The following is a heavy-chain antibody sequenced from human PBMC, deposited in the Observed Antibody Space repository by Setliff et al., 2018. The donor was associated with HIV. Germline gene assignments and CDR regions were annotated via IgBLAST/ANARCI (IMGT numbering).Heavy chain of an antibody. Sequence: GESLKISCKGSGYSFSNYWIGWMRQLRGKGLEWMGIIYPTDSDTRYSPSFQGRFTISRDNSKNTLYLQMNSLRAEDTAVYYCARDRVESLWFGDLNYMDVWGKGTTGTVSS. V-gene: IGHV5-51*01. D-gene: IGHD3-10*01. CDR1: GYSFSNYW. J-gene: IGHJ6*03. CDR2: IYPTDSDT. CDR3: ARDRVESLWFGDLNYMDV.